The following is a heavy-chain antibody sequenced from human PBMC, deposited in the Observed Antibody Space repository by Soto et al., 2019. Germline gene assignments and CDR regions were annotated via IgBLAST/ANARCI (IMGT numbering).Heavy chain of an antibody. Sequence: SETLSLTCAVYGGSFSGYYWTWIRQPPGTGLEWIGEINHSGSTNYNPSLKSRVTISVDTSKNQFSLKLTSVTAADTAVYYCARGEIQGPIDYWGQGTLVTVSS. CDR2: INHSGST. J-gene: IGHJ4*02. CDR1: GGSFSGYY. CDR3: ARGEIQGPIDY. V-gene: IGHV4-34*01.